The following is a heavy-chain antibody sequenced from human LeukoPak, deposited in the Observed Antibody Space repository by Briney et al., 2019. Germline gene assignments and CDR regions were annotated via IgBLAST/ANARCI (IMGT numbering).Heavy chain of an antibody. Sequence: KPSETLSLTCTVSGGSISSYYWSWIRQPPGKGLEWIGYIYYSGSTNYNPSLKSRVTISVDTSKNQFSLKLSSVTAADTAVYYCARDNSAWYAGTYYYYYGMDVWGQGTTVTVSS. CDR2: IYYSGST. V-gene: IGHV4-59*01. J-gene: IGHJ6*02. CDR3: ARDNSAWYAGTYYYYYGMDV. D-gene: IGHD6-19*01. CDR1: GGSISSYY.